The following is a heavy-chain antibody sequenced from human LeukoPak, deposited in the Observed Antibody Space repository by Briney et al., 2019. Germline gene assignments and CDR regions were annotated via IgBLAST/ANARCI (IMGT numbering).Heavy chain of an antibody. J-gene: IGHJ4*02. CDR2: INTDGSRI. V-gene: IGHV3-74*01. D-gene: IGHD5-18*01. Sequence: TGGSLRLSCAASGFTFSNYWMHWVRQAPGKGLVWVSRINTDGSRITYADSVKGRFTISRDNAMNTVYLQMNSLRAEDTAVYYCASLDNAMVQRGYWGQGTLVTVSS. CDR1: GFTFSNYW. CDR3: ASLDNAMVQRGY.